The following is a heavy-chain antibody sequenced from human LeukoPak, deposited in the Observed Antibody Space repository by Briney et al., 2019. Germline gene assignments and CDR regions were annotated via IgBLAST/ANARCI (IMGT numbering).Heavy chain of an antibody. Sequence: PGGSLRLSCAASGFTFSSYVMNWVRQAPGKGLEWVSAISGSGGSTYYADSVKGRFTISRDNSKNTLYLKMNSLRAEDTAVYYCAKCFGSGWYVCYFDYWGQGTLVTVSS. CDR3: AKCFGSGWYVCYFDY. J-gene: IGHJ4*02. V-gene: IGHV3-23*01. CDR2: ISGSGGST. D-gene: IGHD6-19*01. CDR1: GFTFSSYV.